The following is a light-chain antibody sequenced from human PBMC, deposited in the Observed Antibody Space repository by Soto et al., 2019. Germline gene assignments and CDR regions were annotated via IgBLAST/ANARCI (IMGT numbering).Light chain of an antibody. J-gene: IGLJ2*01. V-gene: IGLV2-14*01. Sequence: QSALTQPASVSGSPGQSITISCTGTSSDVGAYNYVSWYQQRPGKVPKLIIFEVSNRASGVSNRFSGSKSGNTASLTISGLQAEDGADYYCSSHAASGVFGGGTKLTVL. CDR3: SSHAASGV. CDR2: EVS. CDR1: SSDVGAYNY.